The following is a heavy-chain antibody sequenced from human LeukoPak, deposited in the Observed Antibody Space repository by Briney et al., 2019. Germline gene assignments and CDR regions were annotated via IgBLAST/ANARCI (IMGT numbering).Heavy chain of an antibody. J-gene: IGHJ4*02. Sequence: GGSLRLSCTASGFTFGDYAMSWIRQAPGKGLEWVGFIRSKAYGETADYAASVKGRYTISRDDSKAIAYPQMNSLKTEDTAVYHCTRDRGAYNLYDYWGQGTLVTVSS. CDR3: TRDRGAYNLYDY. D-gene: IGHD1-1*01. CDR1: GFTFGDYA. CDR2: IRSKAYGETA. V-gene: IGHV3-49*03.